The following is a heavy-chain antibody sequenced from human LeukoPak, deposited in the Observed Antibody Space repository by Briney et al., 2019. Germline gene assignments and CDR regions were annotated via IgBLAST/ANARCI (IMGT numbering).Heavy chain of an antibody. Sequence: PGGSLRLSCSASGFTFSSSWMTWVRQAPGKGLEWVANIKQDGSEQYTADSLKGRFTISRDNDKKLVFLQMNSLRVDDTAVYYCSRVGPSYYYYYMDAWGNATTVIVSS. CDR1: GFTFSSSW. J-gene: IGHJ6*03. CDR2: IKQDGSEQ. CDR3: SRVGPSYYYYYMDA. V-gene: IGHV3-7*01.